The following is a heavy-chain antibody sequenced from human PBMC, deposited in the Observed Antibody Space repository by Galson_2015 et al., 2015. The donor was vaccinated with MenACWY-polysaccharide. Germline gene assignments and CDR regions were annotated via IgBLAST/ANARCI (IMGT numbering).Heavy chain of an antibody. CDR1: GFSFSSYS. J-gene: IGHJ6*02. CDR2: ISGSSSYI. CDR3: ARDRRRDSANWGMDV. D-gene: IGHD1-1*01. Sequence: SLRLSCAASGFSFSSYSMHWVRQAPGKGLEWVSSISGSSSYIYYADSVKGRFTISRDNAKNSLYLQMNSLRAEDTAVYYCARDRRRDSANWGMDVWGQGTTVTVSS. V-gene: IGHV3-21*01.